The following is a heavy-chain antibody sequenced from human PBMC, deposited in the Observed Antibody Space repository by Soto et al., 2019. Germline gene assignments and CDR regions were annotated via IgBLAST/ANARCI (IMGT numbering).Heavy chain of an antibody. CDR2: IKQDGSEK. V-gene: IGHV3-7*01. CDR3: ARSWFGEFDY. Sequence: GGSLRLSGAASGFTFSSYGMHWVRQAPGKGLEWVANIKQDGSEKYYVDSVKGRFTISRDNAKNSLYLQMNSLRAEDTAVYYCARSWFGEFDYWGQGTLVTVYS. D-gene: IGHD3-10*01. CDR1: GFTFSSYG. J-gene: IGHJ4*02.